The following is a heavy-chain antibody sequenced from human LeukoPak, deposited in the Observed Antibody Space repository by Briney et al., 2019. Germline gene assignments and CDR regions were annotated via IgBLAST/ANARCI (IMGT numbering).Heavy chain of an antibody. Sequence: GGSLRLSCAASGFTFSNAWMSWVRQAPGKGLEWVSTISSGTGSYIYYADSVRGRFTISRDNAKNSLYLQMNSLRAEDTAVYYCARCSGVFGSSDYWGQGTLVTVSS. CDR2: ISSGTGSYI. V-gene: IGHV3-21*01. CDR3: ARCSGVFGSSDY. CDR1: GFTFSNAW. J-gene: IGHJ4*02. D-gene: IGHD6-6*01.